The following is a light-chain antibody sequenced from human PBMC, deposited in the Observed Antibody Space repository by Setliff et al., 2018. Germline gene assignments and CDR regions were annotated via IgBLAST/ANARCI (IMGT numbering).Light chain of an antibody. Sequence: QSVLTQPASVSGSPGQSITIYCIGSSSDIGAYDYVAWYQQHPGKAPKLMIYDVSHRPSGVSHRFSASKSGNTASLTISGLQVEDEADYSCSSYSTRTSLDDFGTGTKVTVL. CDR1: SSDIGAYDY. J-gene: IGLJ1*01. CDR2: DVS. CDR3: SSYSTRTSLDD. V-gene: IGLV2-14*03.